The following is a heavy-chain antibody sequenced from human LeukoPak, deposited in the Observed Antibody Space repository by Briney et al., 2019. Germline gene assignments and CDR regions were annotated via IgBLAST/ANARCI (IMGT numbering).Heavy chain of an antibody. CDR1: GFTFSSYG. D-gene: IGHD1-26*01. Sequence: GGSLRLSCAASGFTFSSYGMHWVRQAPGKGLEWVAVISYDGSNKYYADSVKGRFTISRDNSKNTLYLQMNSLRAEDTAVYYCAKDGRRMNYYYYYMDVWGKGATVTVSS. J-gene: IGHJ6*03. V-gene: IGHV3-30*18. CDR2: ISYDGSNK. CDR3: AKDGRRMNYYYYYMDV.